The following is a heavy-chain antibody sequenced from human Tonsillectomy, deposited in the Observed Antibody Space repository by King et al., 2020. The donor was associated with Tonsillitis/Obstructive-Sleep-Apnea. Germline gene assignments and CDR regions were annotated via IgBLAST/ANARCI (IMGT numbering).Heavy chain of an antibody. Sequence: QLQLQESGPGLVKPSETLSLTCTVSGGSISSSSYYWGWIRQPPGKGLVWIGSIYYSGSTYYNPSLKSRVTISVDTSKNQFSLKLSSVTAADTAVYYCARDPRIHSGYDYYYYYMDVWGKGTTVTVSS. CDR3: ARDPRIHSGYDYYYYYMDV. D-gene: IGHD5-18*01. V-gene: IGHV4-39*02. CDR1: GGSISSSSYY. J-gene: IGHJ6*03. CDR2: IYYSGST.